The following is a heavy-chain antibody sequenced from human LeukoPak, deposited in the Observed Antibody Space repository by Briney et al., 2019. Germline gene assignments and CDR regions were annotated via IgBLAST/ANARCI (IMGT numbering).Heavy chain of an antibody. CDR1: GFTFSSDE. J-gene: IGHJ4*02. Sequence: PGGSLRLSCAASGFTFSSDEMNWVRQAPGKGLEWVSYISGSGSTIYYAHSVKGRFTISRDNAKNSLYLQMNSLRAEDTAVYYCARSDSQEGIAVASWAQGTLVTVSS. D-gene: IGHD6-19*01. CDR3: ARSDSQEGIAVAS. CDR2: ISGSGSTI. V-gene: IGHV3-48*03.